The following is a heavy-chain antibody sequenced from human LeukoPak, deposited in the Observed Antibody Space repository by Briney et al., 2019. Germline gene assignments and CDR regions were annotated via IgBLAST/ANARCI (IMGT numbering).Heavy chain of an antibody. CDR3: ARQPGSGTDYFDY. CDR1: GYNFFSYW. Sequence: GESLKISCKGSGYNFFSYWIGWVRQMPGKGLEWMGIIYPGDSSTRYSPSFQGQVTISADKSISTVYLQWTSLKASDTAMYFCARQPGSGTDYFDYWGQGTLVTASS. CDR2: IYPGDSST. V-gene: IGHV5-51*01. J-gene: IGHJ4*02. D-gene: IGHD3-10*01.